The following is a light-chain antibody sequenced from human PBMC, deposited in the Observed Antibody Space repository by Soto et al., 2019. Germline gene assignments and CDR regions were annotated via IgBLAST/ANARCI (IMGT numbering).Light chain of an antibody. CDR2: AAS. CDR3: QNYNCSPWT. J-gene: IGKJ1*01. CDR1: QDIYTY. V-gene: IGKV1-27*01. Sequence: DIQLTQSPSSLSASVGDRVTITCPASQDIYTYLAWYQQTPGTVPKLLIFAASTLQSGIPPPFSGSGSWTGFTPTIRSPQPEDGAKDYCQNYNCSPWTIGQGTKVEIK.